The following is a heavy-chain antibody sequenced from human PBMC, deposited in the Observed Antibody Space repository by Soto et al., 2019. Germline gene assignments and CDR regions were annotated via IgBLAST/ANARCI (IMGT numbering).Heavy chain of an antibody. Sequence: PSETLSLTCTVSGGSISSCGYYWSWTPQHPGTGLDGIGYIYSSGSTYYNPSLKSRVTISVDTSKNQFSLKLSSVTAADTAVYYCARRGKTEPIVLLGRGVMYAFDIWGQGTMVTVSS. V-gene: IGHV4-31*03. D-gene: IGHD2-8*02. CDR2: IYSSGST. CDR1: GGSISSCGYY. J-gene: IGHJ3*02. CDR3: ARRGKTEPIVLLGRGVMYAFDI.